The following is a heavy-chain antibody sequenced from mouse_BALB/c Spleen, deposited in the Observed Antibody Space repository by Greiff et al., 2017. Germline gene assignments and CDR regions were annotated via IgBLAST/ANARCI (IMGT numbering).Heavy chain of an antibody. CDR1: GFTFSDYG. D-gene: IGHD1-2*01. Sequence: EVQLVESGGGLVQPGGSRKLSCAASGFTFSDYGMAWVRQAPGKGPEWVAFISNLAYSIYYADTVTGRFTISRENAKNTLYLEMSSLRSEDTAMYYCARDRRPSYAMDYWGQGTSVTVSS. CDR2: ISNLAYSI. CDR3: ARDRRPSYAMDY. V-gene: IGHV5-15*02. J-gene: IGHJ4*01.